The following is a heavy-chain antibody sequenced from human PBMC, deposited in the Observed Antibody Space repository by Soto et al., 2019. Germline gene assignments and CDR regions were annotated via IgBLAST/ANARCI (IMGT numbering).Heavy chain of an antibody. CDR1: GGTFSSYT. V-gene: IGHV1-69*02. CDR2: IIPILGIA. CDR3: ARALSAVVSKYYYYGMDV. J-gene: IGHJ6*02. D-gene: IGHD6-19*01. Sequence: QVQLVQSGAAVKKPGSSVKVSCKASGGTFSSYTISWVRQAPGQGLEWMGRIIPILGIANYAQKFQGRVTITADKSTSTAYMELSSLRSEDTAVYYCARALSAVVSKYYYYGMDVWGQGTTVTVSS.